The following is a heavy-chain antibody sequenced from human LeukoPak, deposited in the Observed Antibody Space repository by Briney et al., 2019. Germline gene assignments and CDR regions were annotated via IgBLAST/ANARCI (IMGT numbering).Heavy chain of an antibody. CDR2: ISGSGGST. J-gene: IGHJ5*02. CDR1: GITFSSYA. Sequence: GGSLRLSCAASGITFSSYAMSWVRQAPGKGLEWVSAISGSGGSTYYADSVKGRFTISRDNSKNTLYLQMNSLRAEDTAVYYCHDFWSDNWFDPWGQGTLVTVSS. D-gene: IGHD3-3*01. V-gene: IGHV3-23*01. CDR3: HDFWSDNWFDP.